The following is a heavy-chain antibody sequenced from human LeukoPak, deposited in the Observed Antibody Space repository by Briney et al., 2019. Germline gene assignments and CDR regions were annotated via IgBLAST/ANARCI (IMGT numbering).Heavy chain of an antibody. CDR1: GGSFSGYY. CDR3: AREILRYFDWLFYNWFDP. D-gene: IGHD3-9*01. V-gene: IGHV4-34*01. CDR2: INHSGST. J-gene: IGHJ5*02. Sequence: PSETLSLTCAVYGGSFSGYYWSWIRQPPGKGLEWIGEINHSGSTNYNPSLKSRVTISVDTSKNQFSLKLSSVTAADTAVYYCAREILRYFDWLFYNWFDPWGQGTLVTVSS.